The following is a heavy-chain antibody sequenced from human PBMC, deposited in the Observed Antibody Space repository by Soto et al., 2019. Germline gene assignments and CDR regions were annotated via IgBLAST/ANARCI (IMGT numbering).Heavy chain of an antibody. CDR1: GGTFRSYA. Sequence: GASVKVSCKASGGTFRSYAISWVRQAPGQGLEWMGGIIPIFGTANYAQKFQGRVTITADESTSTAYMELSSLRSEDTAVYYCARDMAYCGGDCYGPEYFQHWGQGTLVTVSS. J-gene: IGHJ1*01. D-gene: IGHD2-21*02. CDR2: IIPIFGTA. CDR3: ARDMAYCGGDCYGPEYFQH. V-gene: IGHV1-69*13.